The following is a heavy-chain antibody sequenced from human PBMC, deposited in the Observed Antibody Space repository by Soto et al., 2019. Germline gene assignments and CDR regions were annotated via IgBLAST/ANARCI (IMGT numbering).Heavy chain of an antibody. CDR2: IYHSGST. V-gene: IGHV4-4*02. CDR3: ARVLYDFWSGYRNYYYGMDV. D-gene: IGHD3-3*01. J-gene: IGHJ6*02. CDR1: GGSISSSNW. Sequence: SETLSLTCAFSGGSISSSNWWSWVRQPPGKGLEWIGEIYHSGSTNYNPSLKSRVTISVDKSKNQFSLKLSSVTAADTAVYYCARVLYDFWSGYRNYYYGMDVWGQGTTVTVSS.